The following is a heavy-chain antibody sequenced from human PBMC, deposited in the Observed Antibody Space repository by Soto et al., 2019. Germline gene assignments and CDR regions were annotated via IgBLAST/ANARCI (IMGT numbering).Heavy chain of an antibody. CDR3: ARLEGLATISYYFDF. Sequence: SETLSLTCTVSGGSISSGDYYWSWIRQPPGKGLEWIGCIYYSGSAYYNPSLQTRVTISLDTSKSQFSLKLNSVTAADSAVYFCARLEGLATISYYFDFWGPGALVTVSS. J-gene: IGHJ4*02. CDR2: IYYSGSA. V-gene: IGHV4-30-4*01. D-gene: IGHD3-9*01. CDR1: GGSISSGDYY.